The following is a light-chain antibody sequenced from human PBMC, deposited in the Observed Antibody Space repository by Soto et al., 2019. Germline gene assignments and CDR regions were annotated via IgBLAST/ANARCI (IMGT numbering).Light chain of an antibody. V-gene: IGLV1-47*02. Sequence: VLTQAPSASGTPGQRVTISCSGSSSNIGVNYVYWYQQVPGTAPKLLVFDDNQRPSGVPDRFSDSKSGTSAFLAISGLRSEDEADYYCAAWDNSLSGRVFGGGTKVTVL. CDR3: AAWDNSLSGRV. CDR1: SSNIGVNY. J-gene: IGLJ3*02. CDR2: DDN.